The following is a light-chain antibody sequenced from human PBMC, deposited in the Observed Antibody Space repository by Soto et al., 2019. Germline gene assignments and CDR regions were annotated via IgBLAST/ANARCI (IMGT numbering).Light chain of an antibody. J-gene: IGLJ3*02. CDR3: AAWDDSLNGV. Sequence: QSVLTQPPSASGTPGQRVTISRSGSSSNIGSNTVNWYQQLPGTAPKLLIYSNNQRPSGVPDRFSGSKSGTSASLAISGLQSEDEADYYCAAWDDSLNGVFGGGTKLTVL. CDR1: SSNIGSNT. V-gene: IGLV1-44*01. CDR2: SNN.